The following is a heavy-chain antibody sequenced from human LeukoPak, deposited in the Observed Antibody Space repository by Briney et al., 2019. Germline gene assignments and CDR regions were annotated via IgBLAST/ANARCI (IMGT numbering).Heavy chain of an antibody. CDR3: AKERTQTTSFDY. D-gene: IGHD2/OR15-2a*01. CDR1: RFTFSTYA. CDR2: ISGSGGST. V-gene: IGHV3-23*01. J-gene: IGHJ4*02. Sequence: GGSLRLSCAASRFTFSTYAMSWVRQAPGKGLEWVSAISGSGGSTYYADSVKGRFTISRDNSKNTLYLQMSSLSAEDTAVYYCAKERTQTTSFDYWGQGTLVTVSS.